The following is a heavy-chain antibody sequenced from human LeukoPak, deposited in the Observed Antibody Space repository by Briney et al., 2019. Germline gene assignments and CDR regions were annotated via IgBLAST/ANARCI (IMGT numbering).Heavy chain of an antibody. CDR2: ISAYNGNT. Sequence: ASVKVSCKASGYTFTSYGISWVRQAPGQGLEWMGWISAYNGNTNYAQKLQGRVTMTTDTYTSTAYMELRSLRSDDTAVYYRARCLDGSGSYYKVGSFDPWGQGTLVTVSP. J-gene: IGHJ5*02. CDR3: ARCLDGSGSYYKVGSFDP. D-gene: IGHD3-10*01. CDR1: GYTFTSYG. V-gene: IGHV1-18*01.